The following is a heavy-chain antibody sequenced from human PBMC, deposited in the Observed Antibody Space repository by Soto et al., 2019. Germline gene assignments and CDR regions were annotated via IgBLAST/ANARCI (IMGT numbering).Heavy chain of an antibody. V-gene: IGHV3-23*01. CDR3: AKVDGADIVLMVPTPLGCVFDY. J-gene: IGHJ4*02. CDR1: GFTFSSYA. D-gene: IGHD2-8*01. Sequence: GGSLRLSCAASGFTFSSYAMSWVRQAPGKGLEWVSAISGSGGSTYYADSMKGRFTNSRDHSKNTLYLPMNSLRAENTAVYYCAKVDGADIVLMVPTPLGCVFDYWGQGTLVTVSS. CDR2: ISGSGGST.